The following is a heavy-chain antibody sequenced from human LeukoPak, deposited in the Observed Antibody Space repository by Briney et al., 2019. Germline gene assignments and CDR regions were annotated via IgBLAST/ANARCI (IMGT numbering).Heavy chain of an antibody. Sequence: GGSLRLSCAASGFTFSTYSMNWVRQAPGRGLEWVSSISSSSIYIHYADSVKGRFTVSRNNAKNSLYLQMNSLRAEDAAVYYCARDQTTYLTTTEYKWFDPWGQGTLVTVSS. CDR2: ISSSSIYI. V-gene: IGHV3-21*01. CDR3: ARDQTTYLTTTEYKWFDP. CDR1: GFTFSTYS. J-gene: IGHJ5*02. D-gene: IGHD1-1*01.